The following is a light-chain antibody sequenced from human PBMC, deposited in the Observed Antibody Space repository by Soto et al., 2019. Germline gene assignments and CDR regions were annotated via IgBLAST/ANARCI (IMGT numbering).Light chain of an antibody. V-gene: IGLV2-14*01. CDR3: SSYTSSSNYV. CDR1: SSDVGGYNY. J-gene: IGLJ1*01. Sequence: LAQPASVSGSPGQSITISCTGTSSDVGGYNYVSWYQQHPGKAPKLMIYDVSNRPSGVSNRFSGSKSGNTASLTISGLQAEDEADYYCSSYTSSSNYVFGTGTKVTVL. CDR2: DVS.